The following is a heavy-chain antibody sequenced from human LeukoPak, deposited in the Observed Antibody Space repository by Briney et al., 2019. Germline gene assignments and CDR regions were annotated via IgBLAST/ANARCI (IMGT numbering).Heavy chain of an antibody. CDR1: GFTFSDYY. CDR3: ARGDCSSATCYTKDAFDV. D-gene: IGHD2-2*02. CDR2: ISSSGSTI. Sequence: VGSLRLSCAASGFTFSDYYMSWIRQAPGKGLEWVSYISSSGSTIYYADSVKGRFTISRDNAKNSLYLQMNSLRAEDTAVYYCARGDCSSATCYTKDAFDVWGQGTMVTVSS. J-gene: IGHJ3*01. V-gene: IGHV3-11*04.